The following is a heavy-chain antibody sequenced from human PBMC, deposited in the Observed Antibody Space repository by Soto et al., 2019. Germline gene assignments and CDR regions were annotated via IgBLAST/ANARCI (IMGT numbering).Heavy chain of an antibody. V-gene: IGHV3-33*01. J-gene: IGHJ4*02. CDR3: ARDPSYSGWAFAN. Sequence: QVQVAESGGGVVQPGTSLRLSCAASGFTFSQDAMHWVRQAPGKGLEWVAMIWNDGSNTYYGDSVKGRFVISRDNSKNTVYLQMNSLRADDTAVYYCARDPSYSGWAFANWGQGTLVTVSS. CDR2: IWNDGSNT. CDR1: GFTFSQDA. D-gene: IGHD6-19*01.